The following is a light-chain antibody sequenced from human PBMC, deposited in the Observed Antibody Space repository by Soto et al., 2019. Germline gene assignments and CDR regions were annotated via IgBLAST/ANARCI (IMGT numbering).Light chain of an antibody. V-gene: IGKV3-11*01. CDR2: DAS. CDR3: QQRSNWPEALWT. J-gene: IGKJ1*01. Sequence: IVLTQSPGTLSLSPGARTSLSCRASQSISRYLAWYQQKPGQAPRLLIYDASNRATGIPARFSGSGSGTDFTLTISSLEPEDFAVYYCQQRSNWPEALWTFGQGTKVDIK. CDR1: QSISRY.